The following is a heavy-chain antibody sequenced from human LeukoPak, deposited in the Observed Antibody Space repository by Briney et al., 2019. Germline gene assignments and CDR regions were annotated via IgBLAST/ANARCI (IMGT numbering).Heavy chain of an antibody. CDR3: ARVYYYYYMDV. CDR2: ISSDGTNT. Sequence: LGGSLRLFCAASGFTFSIYWMHWVRQAPGTGLVWVSRISSDGTNTYYADSVKGRFSISRDNAKNTLYLQMNSLRAEDTAVYYCARVYYYYYMDVWGKGTTVAVSS. CDR1: GFTFSIYW. V-gene: IGHV3-74*01. J-gene: IGHJ6*03.